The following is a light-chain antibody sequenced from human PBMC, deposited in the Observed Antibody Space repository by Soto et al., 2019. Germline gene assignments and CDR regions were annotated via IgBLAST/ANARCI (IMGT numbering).Light chain of an antibody. CDR3: ETWDSSLRVGV. CDR2: EDH. J-gene: IGLJ3*02. CDR1: TSNIAYNY. V-gene: IGLV1-51*01. Sequence: QSVLTQPPSVSAAPGQTVTISCSGSTSNIAYNYVSWYQMLPGTAPKLLIYEDHKRPSGIPDRFSGSKSGASATLGITGLQTGDEGDYYCETWDSSLRVGVFGGGTKLTVL.